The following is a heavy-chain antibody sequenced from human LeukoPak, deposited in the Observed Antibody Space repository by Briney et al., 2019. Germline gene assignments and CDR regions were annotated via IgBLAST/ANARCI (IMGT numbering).Heavy chain of an antibody. CDR3: ARAHYETASPAGGL. D-gene: IGHD3-22*01. J-gene: IGHJ4*02. Sequence: SETLSLTCAVYAGSFSGYYWTWIRQPPGKGLEWIGEINHSGSTNHNPSLKSRVTISIDTSKNQFSLKLSSVTAADTAVYYCARAHYETASPAGGLWGQGTLVTVSS. V-gene: IGHV4-34*01. CDR2: INHSGST. CDR1: AGSFSGYY.